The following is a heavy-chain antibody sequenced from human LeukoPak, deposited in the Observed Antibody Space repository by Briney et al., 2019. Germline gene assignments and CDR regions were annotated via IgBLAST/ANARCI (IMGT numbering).Heavy chain of an antibody. CDR2: IYTSGST. D-gene: IGHD6-19*01. V-gene: IGHV4-4*07. CDR1: GGSISSYY. CDR3: ARGRSSGRKYYFDY. Sequence: PSETLSLTCTVSGGSISSYYWSWIRQPAGKGLEWIGRIYTSGSTNYNPSLKSRVTMSVDTSKNQFSLKLSSVTAADTAVYYCARGRSSGRKYYFDYWGQGTLVTVSS. J-gene: IGHJ4*02.